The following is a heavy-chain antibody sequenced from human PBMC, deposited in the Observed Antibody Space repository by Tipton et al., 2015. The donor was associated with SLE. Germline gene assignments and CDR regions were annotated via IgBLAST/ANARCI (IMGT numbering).Heavy chain of an antibody. CDR3: ARGGYSSGWYGDYFVY. J-gene: IGHJ4*02. V-gene: IGHV4-31*02. D-gene: IGHD6-19*01. Sequence: LRLSCTVSGGSISSGGYYWSWIRQHPGKGLEWIGYIYYSGSTYYNLSLKSRVTISVDTSKNQFSLNLRSVTAADTAIYYCARGGYSSGWYGDYFVYCGQGTLVTVSS. CDR1: GGSISSGGYY. CDR2: IYYSGST.